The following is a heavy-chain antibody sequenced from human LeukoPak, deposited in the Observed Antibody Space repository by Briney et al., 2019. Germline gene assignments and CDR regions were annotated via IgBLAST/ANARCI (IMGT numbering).Heavy chain of an antibody. CDR3: SRNPVEELWFGEPNNFDY. D-gene: IGHD3-10*01. Sequence: ASVKVSCQASGYTFTRYDINWVRQATGQGLEWMGWLNSNSGNTGYAQKFQGRVTMIRNTSISQANLELGRLGAVDTPVYFCSRNPVEELWFGEPNNFDYWGQETLVTVSS. J-gene: IGHJ4*02. CDR1: GYTFTRYD. CDR2: LNSNSGNT. V-gene: IGHV1-8*01.